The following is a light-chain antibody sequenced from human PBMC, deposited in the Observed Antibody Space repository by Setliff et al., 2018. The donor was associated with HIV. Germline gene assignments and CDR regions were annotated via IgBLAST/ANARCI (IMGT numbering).Light chain of an antibody. J-gene: IGLJ2*01. CDR3: SSFTSSNTVI. V-gene: IGLV2-14*01. CDR1: SSDIGGYDH. CDR2: DVS. Sequence: QSALAQPASVSGSPGQSITISCLGTSSDIGGYDHVSWYQQHPGKVPKLIICDVSRCPIGESHRFSGFKSGNTASLTISGLRAEDEADYYCSSFTSSNTVIFGGGTKVTVL.